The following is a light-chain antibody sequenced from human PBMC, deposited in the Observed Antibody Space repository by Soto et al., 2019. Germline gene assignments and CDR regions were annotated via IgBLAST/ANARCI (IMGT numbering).Light chain of an antibody. CDR1: QSIGSW. CDR3: LHYSSYPYT. Sequence: DFQMTQSPSTLSASVGDRVTITCRASQSIGSWLAWYQQKPGKAPQVLLFKASTLEGGVPSRFSGSESGTEFTLTINSLQPDDSATYYCLHYSSYPYTFGQGTQLEIK. V-gene: IGKV1-5*03. CDR2: KAS. J-gene: IGKJ2*01.